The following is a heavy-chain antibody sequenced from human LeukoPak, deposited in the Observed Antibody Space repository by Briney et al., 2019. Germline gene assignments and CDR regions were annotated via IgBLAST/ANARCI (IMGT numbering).Heavy chain of an antibody. CDR2: IYTSGST. CDR1: GGSISSGSYY. CDR3: ARARTYSSLLEWFDY. D-gene: IGHD3-3*01. V-gene: IGHV4-61*02. J-gene: IGHJ4*02. Sequence: PSETLSLTCTVSGGSISSGSYYWSWIRQPAGKGLEWIGRIYTSGSTNYNPSLKSRVTISVDTSKNQFSLKLSSVNAADTAVYYCARARTYSSLLEWFDYWGQGTLVTVSS.